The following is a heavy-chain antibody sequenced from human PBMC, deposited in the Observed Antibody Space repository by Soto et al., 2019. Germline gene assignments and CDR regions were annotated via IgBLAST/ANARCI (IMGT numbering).Heavy chain of an antibody. Sequence: PSETLSLTCTVSGGSISSISNHYCSWIRLPPGKGLEWIGYISNSGYTSYNPSLKSRVIISVDTSKNQFSLKLTSVTAADTAVYYCARVYSGSYSDSWGQGTLVTVSS. CDR2: ISNSGYT. V-gene: IGHV4-61*05. J-gene: IGHJ4*02. CDR1: GGSISSISNHY. CDR3: ARVYSGSYSDS. D-gene: IGHD1-26*01.